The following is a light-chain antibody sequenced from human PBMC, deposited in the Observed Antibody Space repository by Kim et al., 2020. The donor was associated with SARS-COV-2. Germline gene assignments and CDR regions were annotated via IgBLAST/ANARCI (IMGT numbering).Light chain of an antibody. CDR1: SSDVGGFNY. CDR2: DVT. Sequence: QSITIPCTGTSSDVGGFNYVSWYQQHPGKAPRLIIYDVTKRPSGVSNRFSGSKSGNTASLTISGLQAEDEADYYCSSYSSTISWVFGGGTKLTVL. V-gene: IGLV2-14*03. CDR3: SSYSSTISWV. J-gene: IGLJ3*02.